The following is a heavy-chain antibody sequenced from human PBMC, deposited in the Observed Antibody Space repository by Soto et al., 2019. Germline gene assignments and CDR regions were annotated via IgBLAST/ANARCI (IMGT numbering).Heavy chain of an antibody. J-gene: IGHJ4*02. D-gene: IGHD4-17*01. CDR3: ARDGGYYGDLDFDY. Sequence: EVQLVESGGGLVKPGGSLRLSCAASGFTFSSYSMNWVRQAPGKALEWVSSISSSSSYIYYADSVKGRFTISRDNAKNSLYLQMNSLRAEDTAVYYCARDGGYYGDLDFDYWGQGTLVTVSS. V-gene: IGHV3-21*01. CDR1: GFTFSSYS. CDR2: ISSSSSYI.